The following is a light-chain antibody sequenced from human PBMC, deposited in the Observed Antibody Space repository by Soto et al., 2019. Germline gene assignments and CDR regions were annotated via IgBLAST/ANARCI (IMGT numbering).Light chain of an antibody. CDR2: DVS. CDR1: SSDGGAYHY. CDR3: SSYSNSRTLV. Sequence: QSVLTQPASVSGSPGQSITISCTGTSSDGGAYHYVSWYQRHPGKVPKLMIYDVSNRPSGVSNRFSGSKSGNTASLTISGLQAEDEGDYYCSSYSNSRTLVFGGGTKLTVL. V-gene: IGLV2-14*03. J-gene: IGLJ2*01.